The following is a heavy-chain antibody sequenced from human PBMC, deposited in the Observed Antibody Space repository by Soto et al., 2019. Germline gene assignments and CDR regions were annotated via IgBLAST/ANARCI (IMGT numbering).Heavy chain of an antibody. Sequence: SVKVSCKASGYTFTSYGISWVRQAPGQGLEWMGGIIPIFGTANYAQKFQGRVTITADESTSTAYMELSSLRSEDTAVYYCARLYATLDDYWGQGTLVTVSS. V-gene: IGHV1-69*13. CDR2: IIPIFGTA. CDR1: GYTFTSYG. D-gene: IGHD2-8*01. CDR3: ARLYATLDDY. J-gene: IGHJ4*02.